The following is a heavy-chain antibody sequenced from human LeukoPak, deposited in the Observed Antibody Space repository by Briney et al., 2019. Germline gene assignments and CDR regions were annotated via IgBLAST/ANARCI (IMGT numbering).Heavy chain of an antibody. Sequence: ASVKVSCKASGCTFTGYYMHWVQQAPGQGLEWMGWISPNSGGTNYAQKFQGRVTMTGDTSISTAYMELSRLRSDDTAVYYCARDLSLAVPVQGYWGQGTLVTVSS. V-gene: IGHV1-2*02. CDR3: ARDLSLAVPVQGY. J-gene: IGHJ4*02. D-gene: IGHD6-19*01. CDR1: GCTFTGYY. CDR2: ISPNSGGT.